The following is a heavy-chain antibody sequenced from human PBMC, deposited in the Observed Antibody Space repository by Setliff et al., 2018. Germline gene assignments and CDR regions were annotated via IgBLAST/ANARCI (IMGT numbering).Heavy chain of an antibody. J-gene: IGHJ5*02. CDR2: TYYIRNT. CDR1: GGSITSHY. D-gene: IGHD3-10*01. CDR3: ATDGPVLDGDYIS. Sequence: SETLSLTCTVSGGSITSHYWSWIRQPPGKGLEWIGHTYYIRNTNYNPSLKSRVTISIDTSKNQFSLNLSPVTAADTAVYYCATDGPVLDGDYISWGQGTLVTVSS. V-gene: IGHV4-59*11.